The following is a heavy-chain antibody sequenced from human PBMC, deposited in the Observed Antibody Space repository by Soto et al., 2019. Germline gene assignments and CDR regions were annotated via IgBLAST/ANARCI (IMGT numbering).Heavy chain of an antibody. CDR3: ARGITIFGVVSIDWFDP. D-gene: IGHD3-3*01. J-gene: IGHJ5*02. CDR2: IYYSGST. CDR1: GGSISSYY. V-gene: IGHV4-59*01. Sequence: QVQLQESGPGLVKPSETLSLTCTVSGGSISSYYWSWIRQPPGKGLEWIGYIYYSGSTNYNPSLKSRVTISVDTSKNQFSLKLSSVTAADTAVYYCARGITIFGVVSIDWFDPWGQGTLVIVSS.